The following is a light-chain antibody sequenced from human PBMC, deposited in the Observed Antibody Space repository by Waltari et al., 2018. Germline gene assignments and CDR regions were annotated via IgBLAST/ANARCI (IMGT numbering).Light chain of an antibody. CDR1: SSNIWSNY. CDR2: RNT. Sequence: QSVLTQPPSASGTPGQRVTISCSGSSSNIWSNYVYWYHQLPGTAPELLIYRNTQRRSGVPDRFSGSKSGTSASLAISGLRSEDEADYYCAAWDDSLSGPWVFGGGTKLTVL. CDR3: AAWDDSLSGPWV. V-gene: IGLV1-47*01. J-gene: IGLJ3*02.